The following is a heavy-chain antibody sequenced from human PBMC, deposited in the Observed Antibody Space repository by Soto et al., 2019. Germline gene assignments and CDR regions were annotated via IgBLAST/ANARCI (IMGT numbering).Heavy chain of an antibody. D-gene: IGHD6-19*01. CDR3: ARDSHVGSGWQLTADY. CDR2: IWYDGSNK. CDR1: GFTFSSYG. J-gene: IGHJ4*02. Sequence: PGGSLRLSCAASGFTFSSYGMHWVRQAPGKGLEWVAVIWYDGSNKYYAESVKGRFTISRDNSKNALHLQMNSLRAEDTAVYYCARDSHVGSGWQLTADYWGQGTLVTVSS. V-gene: IGHV3-33*01.